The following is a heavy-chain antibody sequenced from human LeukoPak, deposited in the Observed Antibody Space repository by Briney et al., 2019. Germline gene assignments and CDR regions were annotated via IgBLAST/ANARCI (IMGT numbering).Heavy chain of an antibody. V-gene: IGHV1-2*06. Sequence: GASVKVSCKASGYTFAGYYLHWVRQAPGQGLEWMGRINPNSGGTNYAPKFQDRVAMTRDTSNSTAYMELCRLRSDDTAVYYCARHSDSAGFARWGQGSLVIVSS. D-gene: IGHD4-11*01. CDR3: ARHSDSAGFAR. CDR2: INPNSGGT. CDR1: GYTFAGYY. J-gene: IGHJ4*02.